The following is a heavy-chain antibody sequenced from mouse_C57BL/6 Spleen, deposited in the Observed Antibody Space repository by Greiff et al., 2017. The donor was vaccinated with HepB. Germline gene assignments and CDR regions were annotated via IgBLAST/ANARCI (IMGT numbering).Heavy chain of an antibody. CDR1: GYTFTSYW. CDR3: ARWDDYSNHQGYAMDY. CDR2: IDPSDSYT. J-gene: IGHJ4*01. V-gene: IGHV1-69*01. D-gene: IGHD2-5*01. Sequence: QVQLKQPGAELVMPGASVKLSCKASGYTFTSYWMHWVKQRPGQGLEWIGEIDPSDSYTNYNQKFKGKSTLTVDKSSSTAYRQLISLTSEDSAVYYCARWDDYSNHQGYAMDYWGQGTSVTVSS.